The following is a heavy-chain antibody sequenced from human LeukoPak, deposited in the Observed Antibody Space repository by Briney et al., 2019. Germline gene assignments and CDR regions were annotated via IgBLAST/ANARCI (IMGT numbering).Heavy chain of an antibody. J-gene: IGHJ4*02. D-gene: IGHD6-19*01. V-gene: IGHV3-21*01. CDR3: ARGSSGYSSGWRYY. CDR2: ISSSSSYI. CDR1: GFTFSSYS. Sequence: GGSLRLSCAASGFTFSSYSMNWVRQAPGKGLEWVSSISSSSSYIYYADSVKGRFTISRDNAKNSLYLQMNSLRAEDTAVYHCARGSSGYSSGWRYYWGQGTLVTVSS.